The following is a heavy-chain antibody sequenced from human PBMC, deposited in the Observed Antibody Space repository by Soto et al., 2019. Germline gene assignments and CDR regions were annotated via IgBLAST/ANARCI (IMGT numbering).Heavy chain of an antibody. CDR1: GFTFDDYA. D-gene: IGHD3-10*01. J-gene: IGHJ4*02. CDR2: ISWNSGSI. Sequence: GGSLRLSCAASGFTFDDYAMHWVRQAPGKGLEWVSGISWNSGSIGYADSVKGRFTISRDNAKNSLYLQMNSLRAEDTALYYCAKDSSIIRFGAHFDYWGQGTLVTVSS. V-gene: IGHV3-9*01. CDR3: AKDSSIIRFGAHFDY.